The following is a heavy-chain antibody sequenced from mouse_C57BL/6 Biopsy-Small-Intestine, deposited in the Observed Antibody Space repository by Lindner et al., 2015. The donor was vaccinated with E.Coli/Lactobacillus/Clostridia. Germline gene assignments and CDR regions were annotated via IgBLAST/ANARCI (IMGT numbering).Heavy chain of an antibody. J-gene: IGHJ3*01. CDR1: GYTFTIYV. CDR2: INPYNDNT. V-gene: IGHV1-14*01. Sequence: VQLQESGPELVKPGASVKMSCEASGYTFTIYVMYWVKQKPGQGLEWIGYINPYNDNTKYSENFKGKATLTSDKSSSTAYMELSSLTSEDSAVYYCARDDAAFAYWGQGTLVTVST. CDR3: ARDDAAFAY.